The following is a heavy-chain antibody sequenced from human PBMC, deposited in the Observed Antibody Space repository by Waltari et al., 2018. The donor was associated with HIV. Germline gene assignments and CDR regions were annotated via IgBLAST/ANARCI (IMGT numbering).Heavy chain of an antibody. D-gene: IGHD2-2*02. CDR1: GFTFRYFC. CDR2: IRQDGSEK. V-gene: IGHV3-7*01. Sequence: EVQLVESGGGLVQPGGYLRLSCAASGFTFRYFCMSWVRQAPGKGLEWLANIRQDGSEKYYVDSVKGRFTISRDNAKNSLYLQMNSLRAEDTAVYYCASPSIRAGMDVWGQGTTVTVSS. J-gene: IGHJ6*02. CDR3: ASPSIRAGMDV.